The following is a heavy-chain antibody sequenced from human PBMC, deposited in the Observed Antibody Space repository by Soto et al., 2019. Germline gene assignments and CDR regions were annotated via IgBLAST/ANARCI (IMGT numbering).Heavy chain of an antibody. V-gene: IGHV3-30*18. CDR2: ISYEGSHT. CDR3: AKEVHCGGGSCSWSEGFDY. J-gene: IGHJ4*02. CDR1: GFIFSSYG. D-gene: IGHD2-15*01. Sequence: QVQLVESGGGVVQPGRSLRLSCAASGFIFSSYGMHWVRQAPGKGLEWVAVISYEGSHTYYADSVKGRFTITRDNSKNTLYLQMNNLRLEDTAVYYCAKEVHCGGGSCSWSEGFDYWGQGTLLTVSS.